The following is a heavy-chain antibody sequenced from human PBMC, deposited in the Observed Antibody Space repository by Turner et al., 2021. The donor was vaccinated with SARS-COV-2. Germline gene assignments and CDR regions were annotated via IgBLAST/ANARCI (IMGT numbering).Heavy chain of an antibody. CDR1: GYTPIELS. CDR3: ATGYAYCGGDCSIDY. CDR2: CDPEDGET. Sequence: QVQLVQFGAEVEKPGGSGKVSCKGSGYTPIELSMHWVRQAPGKGLEWMGGCDPEDGETIYAQKFQGRVTMTEDTSTDTAYMELSSLRSEDTAVYYCATGYAYCGGDCSIDYWGQGTLVTVSS. V-gene: IGHV1-24*01. J-gene: IGHJ4*02. D-gene: IGHD2-21*02.